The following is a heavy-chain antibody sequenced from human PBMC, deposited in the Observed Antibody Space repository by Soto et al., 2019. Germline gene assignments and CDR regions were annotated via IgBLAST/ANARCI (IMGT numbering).Heavy chain of an antibody. CDR2: IYYSGST. Sequence: SETLSLTCTVSGGSISSYYWSWIRQPPGKGLEWIGYIYYSGSTNYNPSLKSRVTISVDTSKNQFSLKLSSVTAADTAVYYCARASRDFWSGYYGRWFDPWGQGTLVTVSS. CDR1: GGSISSYY. V-gene: IGHV4-59*01. J-gene: IGHJ5*02. CDR3: ARASRDFWSGYYGRWFDP. D-gene: IGHD3-3*01.